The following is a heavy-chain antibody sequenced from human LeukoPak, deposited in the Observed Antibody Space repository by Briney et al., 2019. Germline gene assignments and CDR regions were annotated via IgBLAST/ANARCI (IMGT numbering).Heavy chain of an antibody. Sequence: PSETLSLTCGVSAYSISSGYYWGWIRQPPGKGLEWIGSIYHSGSTYYNPSLKSRVTISVDTSKNQFSLKLSSVTAADTAVYYCARQIYCSSTSCYTDYWGQGTLVTVSS. CDR2: IYHSGST. CDR1: AYSISSGYY. J-gene: IGHJ4*02. D-gene: IGHD2-2*02. V-gene: IGHV4-38-2*01. CDR3: ARQIYCSSTSCYTDY.